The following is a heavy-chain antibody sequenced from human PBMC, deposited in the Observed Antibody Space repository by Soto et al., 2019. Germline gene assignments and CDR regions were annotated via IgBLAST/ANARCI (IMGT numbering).Heavy chain of an antibody. V-gene: IGHV3-7*03. CDR3: ARIYCSSSSCYIDF. J-gene: IGHJ4*02. CDR1: GFTLSNYW. CDR2: INQDGSQK. Sequence: EVQLGESGGGLVQPGGSLRLSCAASGFTLSNYWMSWVRQAPGRGLAWVANINQDGSQKFYLDSVEGRFTISRDNARNSLYLQMNSLRAEDTAIYYCARIYCSSSSCYIDFWGQGILVTVSS. D-gene: IGHD2-2*02.